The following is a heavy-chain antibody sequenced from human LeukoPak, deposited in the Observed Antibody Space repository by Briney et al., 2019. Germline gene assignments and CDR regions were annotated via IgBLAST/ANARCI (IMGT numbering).Heavy chain of an antibody. D-gene: IGHD6-19*01. Sequence: TSETLSLTCFVSGGSMTGSSDYWGWIRQPPGEGLEWIGSIYYSGSANYNPSHKSRVTLSVDRSKNQFSLKLSSVTAADTAVYYCARDSYSSGWYPSGYWGQGTLVTVSS. V-gene: IGHV4-39*07. CDR1: GGSMTGSSDY. CDR2: IYYSGSA. J-gene: IGHJ4*02. CDR3: ARDSYSSGWYPSGY.